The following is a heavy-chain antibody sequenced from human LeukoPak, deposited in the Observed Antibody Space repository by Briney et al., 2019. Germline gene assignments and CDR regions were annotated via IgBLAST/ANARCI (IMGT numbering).Heavy chain of an antibody. CDR2: INHSGST. J-gene: IGHJ4*02. Sequence: SETLCPTCAVYGGSFSGYYWSWIRQPPGKGLEWIGEINHSGSTNYNPSLKSRVTISVDTSKNQFSLKLSSVTAADTAVYYCARGAGCTDGVCYFPLGYWGQGTLVTVSS. CDR1: GGSFSGYY. V-gene: IGHV4-34*01. CDR3: ARGAGCTDGVCYFPLGY. D-gene: IGHD2-8*01.